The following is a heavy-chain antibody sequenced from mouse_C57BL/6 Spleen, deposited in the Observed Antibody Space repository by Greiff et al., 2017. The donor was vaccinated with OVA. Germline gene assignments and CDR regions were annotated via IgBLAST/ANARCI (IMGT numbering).Heavy chain of an antibody. CDR2: IYPGDGDT. CDR3: ASDYYGSVSTWFAY. D-gene: IGHD1-1*01. J-gene: IGHJ3*01. V-gene: IGHV1-82*01. Sequence: QVQLKESGPELVKPGASVKISCKASGYAFSSSWMNWVKQRPGKGLEWIGRIYPGDGDTNYNGKFKGTATLTADKSSSTAYMQLSSLTSEDSAVYFCASDYYGSVSTWFAYWGQGTLVTVSA. CDR1: GYAFSSSW.